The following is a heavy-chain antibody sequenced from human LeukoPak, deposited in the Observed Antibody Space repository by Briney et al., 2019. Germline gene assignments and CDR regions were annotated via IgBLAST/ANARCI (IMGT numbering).Heavy chain of an antibody. D-gene: IGHD1-26*01. CDR2: ISWDGGST. Sequence: GGSLRLSCAASGFTFDDYAMHWVRQAPGKGLEWVSLISWDGGSTYYADSVKGRFTISRDNSKNSLYLQMNSLRVEDTALYYCAKDVSGSYFRRFDYWGQGTLVTVSS. CDR3: AKDVSGSYFRRFDY. J-gene: IGHJ4*02. V-gene: IGHV3-43D*04. CDR1: GFTFDDYA.